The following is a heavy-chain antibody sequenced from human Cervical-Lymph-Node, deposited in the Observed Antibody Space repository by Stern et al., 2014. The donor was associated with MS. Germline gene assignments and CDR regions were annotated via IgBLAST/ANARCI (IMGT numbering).Heavy chain of an antibody. V-gene: IGHV1-69*06. CDR3: AREISSLALDV. CDR2: IVPVFGTV. Sequence: VQLVESGAEVKKPGSSVKVSCKASGGDFDTFAISWVRQAPGPGLGWMGGIVPVFGTVEYAQKFQGRVTITAEMSTSTSYMEVTNLRSEDTAVYYCAREISSLALDVWGQGTTVTVS. D-gene: IGHD3-10*01. J-gene: IGHJ6*02. CDR1: GGDFDTFA.